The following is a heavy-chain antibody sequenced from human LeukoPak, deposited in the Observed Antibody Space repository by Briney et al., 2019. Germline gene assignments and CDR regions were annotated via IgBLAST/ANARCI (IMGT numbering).Heavy chain of an antibody. V-gene: IGHV3-30*02. D-gene: IGHD3-10*01. J-gene: IGHJ5*02. CDR3: AKDVYYYGSGSYFGWFDP. CDR2: IRYDGSNK. Sequence: GSLRLSCAASGFTFSSYGMHWVRQAPGKGLEWVAFIRYDGSNKYYADSVKGRFTISRDNSKNTLYLQMNSLRAEDTAAYYCAKDVYYYGSGSYFGWFDPWGQGTLVTDSS. CDR1: GFTFSSYG.